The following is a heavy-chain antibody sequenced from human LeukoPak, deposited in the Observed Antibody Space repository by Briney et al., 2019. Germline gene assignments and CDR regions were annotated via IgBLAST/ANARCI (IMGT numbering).Heavy chain of an antibody. Sequence: SQTLSLTRAISGDSVSSNSAAWNWIRQSPSRGLEWLGRTYYRSKWYNDYAVSVKSRITINPDTSKNQFSLQLNSVTPEDTAVYCCARDNDSYDQWLVFDYWGQGTLVTVSS. CDR1: GDSVSSNSAA. J-gene: IGHJ4*02. CDR2: TYYRSKWYN. V-gene: IGHV6-1*01. CDR3: ARDNDSYDQWLVFDY. D-gene: IGHD6-19*01.